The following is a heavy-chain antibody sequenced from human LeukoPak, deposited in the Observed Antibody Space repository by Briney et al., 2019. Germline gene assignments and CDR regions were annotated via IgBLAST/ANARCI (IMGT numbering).Heavy chain of an antibody. Sequence: GESLKISCKGSGYTFTNYWIGWVRQMPGKGLEWTGIIYPDDSDIRYSPSFQGQVTMSVDKSINTAYLHWSSLKASDTAMYYCARPDTHDSGAFDIWGQGTMVTVSS. D-gene: IGHD2-21*02. CDR3: ARPDTHDSGAFDI. J-gene: IGHJ3*02. V-gene: IGHV5-51*01. CDR1: GYTFTNYW. CDR2: IYPDDSDI.